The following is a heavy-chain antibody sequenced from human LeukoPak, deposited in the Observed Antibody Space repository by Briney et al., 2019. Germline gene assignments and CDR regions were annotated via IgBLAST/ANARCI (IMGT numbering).Heavy chain of an antibody. V-gene: IGHV1-3*01. Sequence: ASVKVSCKASGYTFTSYAMHWVRQAPGQRLEWMGWINAGNGNTKYSQKFQGRVTITRDTSASTAYMELSSLRSEVTAVYYCASGIRGYSYPDYWGQGTLVTVSS. J-gene: IGHJ4*02. CDR3: ASGIRGYSYPDY. CDR2: INAGNGNT. CDR1: GYTFTSYA. D-gene: IGHD5-18*01.